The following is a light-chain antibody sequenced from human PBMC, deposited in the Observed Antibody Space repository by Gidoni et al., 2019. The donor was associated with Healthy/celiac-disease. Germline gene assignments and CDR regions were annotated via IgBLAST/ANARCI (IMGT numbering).Light chain of an antibody. CDR1: KLGDKY. V-gene: IGLV3-1*01. CDR2: QAS. Sequence: SYELTQPPSVSVSPGQTASITCSGDKLGDKYACWYQQKQGQSPVLVIYQASKRPSGIPERFSGSNSGNTATLTISGTQAMDEADYYCQAWDSSTAIFGGGTKLPVL. CDR3: QAWDSSTAI. J-gene: IGLJ2*01.